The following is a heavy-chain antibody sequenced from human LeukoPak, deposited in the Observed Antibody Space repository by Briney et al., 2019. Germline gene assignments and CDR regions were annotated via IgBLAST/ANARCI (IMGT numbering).Heavy chain of an antibody. CDR3: ARGRGYSYAFDP. V-gene: IGHV4-39*07. Sequence: SETLSLTCTVSGGSISSSSYYWGWIRQPPGKGLEWIGSVYYNGITYYSPSLKSRVTISVDTSKTQFSLKLTSVTAADTAVYYCARGRGYSYAFDPWGQGTLVIVSS. CDR1: GGSISSSSYY. D-gene: IGHD5-18*01. CDR2: VYYNGIT. J-gene: IGHJ5*02.